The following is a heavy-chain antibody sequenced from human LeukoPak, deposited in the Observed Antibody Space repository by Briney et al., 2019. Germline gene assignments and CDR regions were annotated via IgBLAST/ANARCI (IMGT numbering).Heavy chain of an antibody. V-gene: IGHV3-48*01. J-gene: IGHJ3*02. CDR3: AEEGVEGNGAFDI. Sequence: GGSLRLSCAASGFTFSSYSMNWVRQAPGKGLEWVSYISSSSSTIYYADSVKGRFTISRDNAKNSLYLQMNSLRAEDTAVYYCAEEGVEGNGAFDIWGQGTMVTVSS. CDR1: GFTFSSYS. D-gene: IGHD2-8*01. CDR2: ISSSSSTI.